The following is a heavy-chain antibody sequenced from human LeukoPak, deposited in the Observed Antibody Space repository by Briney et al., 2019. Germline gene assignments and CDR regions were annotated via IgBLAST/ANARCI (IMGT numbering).Heavy chain of an antibody. CDR2: ISAYNGNT. D-gene: IGHD3-3*01. V-gene: IGHV1-18*01. CDR3: AREVPYDFWSGYPSNWFDP. J-gene: IGHJ5*02. CDR1: GYTFTSYG. Sequence: ASVKVSCKASGYTFTSYGISWVRQAPGQGLEWMGWISAYNGNTNYAQKLQGRVTMTTDTSTSTAYMEQRSLRSDDTAVYYCAREVPYDFWSGYPSNWFDPWGQGTLVTVSS.